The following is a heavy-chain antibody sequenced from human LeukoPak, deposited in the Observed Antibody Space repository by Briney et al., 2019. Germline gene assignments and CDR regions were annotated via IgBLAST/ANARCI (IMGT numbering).Heavy chain of an antibody. D-gene: IGHD4/OR15-4a*01. J-gene: IGHJ4*02. CDR1: GFTVSSNY. Sequence: GGSLRLSCAASGFTVSSNYMSWVRQAPGKGLEWVSVISNSGDSTNYADSVKGRFTISRDNSKNSLYLQMSSLRAEDTAIYYCAKDSGVITTMYYFDYWGQGTLVTVSS. CDR2: ISNSGDST. V-gene: IGHV3-53*01. CDR3: AKDSGVITTMYYFDY.